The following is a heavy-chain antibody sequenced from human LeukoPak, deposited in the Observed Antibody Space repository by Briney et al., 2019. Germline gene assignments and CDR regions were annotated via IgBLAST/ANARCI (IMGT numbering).Heavy chain of an antibody. J-gene: IGHJ3*02. CDR2: MYYRGST. Sequence: SETLSLTCTVSGGSISSYYWSWIRQPPGKGLEWIGYMYYRGSTNYNPSLKSRVTISVDTSKNQFSLKLSSVTAADTAVYYCARHLMPPTVTTWGAFDIWGQGTMVPVSS. CDR3: ARHLMPPTVTTWGAFDI. V-gene: IGHV4-59*08. CDR1: GGSISSYY. D-gene: IGHD4-17*01.